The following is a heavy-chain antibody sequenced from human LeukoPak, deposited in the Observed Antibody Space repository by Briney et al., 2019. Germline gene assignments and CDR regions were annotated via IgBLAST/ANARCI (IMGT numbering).Heavy chain of an antibody. V-gene: IGHV1-3*01. CDR2: INACNGNT. D-gene: IGHD3-10*01. Sequence: ASVKVSCKASGYTFTSYAMHWVRQAPGQRLEWMGWINACNGNTKYSQKFQGRVTITRDTSASTAYMELSSLKDTAVYYCARVTMVRGVIRAFDIWGQGTMVTVSS. CDR3: ARVTMVRGVIRAFDI. CDR1: GYTFTSYA. J-gene: IGHJ3*02.